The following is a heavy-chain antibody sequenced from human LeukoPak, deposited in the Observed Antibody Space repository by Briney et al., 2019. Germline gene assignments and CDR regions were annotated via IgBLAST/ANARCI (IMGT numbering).Heavy chain of an antibody. J-gene: IGHJ4*02. Sequence: SETLSLTCTVSGYSISSGYYWGWIRHPPGKGLEWIGSIYHSGSTYYNPSLKSRVTISVDTSKNQFSLKLSSVTAADTAVYYCARGQYYDFWSGYSYFDYWGQGTLVTVSS. CDR2: IYHSGST. CDR1: GYSISSGYY. CDR3: ARGQYYDFWSGYSYFDY. D-gene: IGHD3-3*01. V-gene: IGHV4-38-2*02.